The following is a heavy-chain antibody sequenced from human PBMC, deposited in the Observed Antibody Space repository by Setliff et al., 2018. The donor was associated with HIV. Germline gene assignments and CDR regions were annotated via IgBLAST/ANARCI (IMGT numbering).Heavy chain of an antibody. V-gene: IGHV4-61*02. Sequence: SETLSLTCTVSGGSISSDSYYWSWIRQPAGKGLEWIGRIYTSGSTYYNPSLKSRVTISVDTSKNQSSLKLSSVTAADTAVYYCASFQTTVHAFDIWGQGTMVTVSS. CDR3: ASFQTTVHAFDI. CDR1: GGSISSDSYY. J-gene: IGHJ3*02. D-gene: IGHD4-17*01. CDR2: IYTSGST.